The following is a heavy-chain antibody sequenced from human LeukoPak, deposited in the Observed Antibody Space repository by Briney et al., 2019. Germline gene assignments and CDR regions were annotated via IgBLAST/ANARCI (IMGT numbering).Heavy chain of an antibody. CDR2: IYYRRST. CDR1: GGSISSYY. V-gene: IGHV4-59*01. J-gene: IGHJ4*02. D-gene: IGHD3-9*01. Sequence: PSETLSLTCTVSGGSISSYYWSWIRQPPGKGLEWIGYIYYRRSTHYNPSLKSRVTISVDTSKNQFSLKLSSVTAADTAVYYCARVRYYDILTGYYGDGYFDYWGQGTLVTVSS. CDR3: ARVRYYDILTGYYGDGYFDY.